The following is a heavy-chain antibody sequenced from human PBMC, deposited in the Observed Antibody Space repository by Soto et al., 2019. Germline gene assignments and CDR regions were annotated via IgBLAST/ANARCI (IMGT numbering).Heavy chain of an antibody. CDR3: STGRSTYGLDS. D-gene: IGHD5-18*01. CDR1: AFSFTNAW. J-gene: IGHJ4*02. CDR2: IKSITDGGTT. Sequence: GGSLRLSCVASAFSFTNAWMSWVRQAPGKGLERVGRIKSITDGGTTDYAAPVKGRFTISRDDSNNTLYLQMNSLKTEDTAVYYCSTGRSTYGLDSWGQGTLVTVSS. V-gene: IGHV3-15*01.